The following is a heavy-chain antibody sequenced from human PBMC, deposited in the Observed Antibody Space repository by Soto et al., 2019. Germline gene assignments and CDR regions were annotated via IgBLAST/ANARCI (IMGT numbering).Heavy chain of an antibody. J-gene: IGHJ6*02. CDR1: GFSPSYYA. CDR2: ISGDGGGT. D-gene: IGHD3-10*01. CDR3: AKVGGWLGGLWNNGMDV. V-gene: IGHV3-23*04. Sequence: EAQLVESGGGLVQPGGSLRLSCEVSGFSPSYYAMHWVRQAPGKGLEWVSIISGDGGGTYYADSVKGRFTVSRDKSKYIVYLEMNSLRVEDTAIYYCAKVGGWLGGLWNNGMDVSGQGTTVTVSS.